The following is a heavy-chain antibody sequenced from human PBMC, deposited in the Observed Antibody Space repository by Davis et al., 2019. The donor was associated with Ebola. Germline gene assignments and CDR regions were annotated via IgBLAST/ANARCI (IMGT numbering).Heavy chain of an antibody. D-gene: IGHD5-18*01. CDR1: GYTFTSYG. J-gene: IGHJ4*02. V-gene: IGHV1-69*13. CDR3: ARTNRQLWPDY. Sequence: SVKVSCKASGYTFTSYGISWVRQAPGQGLEWMGGIIPIFGTANYAQKFQGRVTITADESTSTAYMELSSLRSEDTAVYYCARTNRQLWPDYWGQGTLVTVSS. CDR2: IIPIFGTA.